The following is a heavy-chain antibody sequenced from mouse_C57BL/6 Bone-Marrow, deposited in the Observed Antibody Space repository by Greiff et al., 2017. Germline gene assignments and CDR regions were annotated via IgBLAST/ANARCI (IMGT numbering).Heavy chain of an antibody. CDR1: GYTFTSYD. CDR2: LYPRDGST. V-gene: IGHV1-85*01. J-gene: IGHJ1*03. D-gene: IGHD1-1*01. Sequence: QVQLQQSGPELVKPGASVKLSRQASGYTFTSYDINWVKPRPGQGLEWIGWLYPRDGSTKYKEKFKGKATLTVDTSSSTAYMELHSLTSEDSAVYFCARLEFDGSSGDWYFDVGGTGTTVTVSS. CDR3: ARLEFDGSSGDWYFDV.